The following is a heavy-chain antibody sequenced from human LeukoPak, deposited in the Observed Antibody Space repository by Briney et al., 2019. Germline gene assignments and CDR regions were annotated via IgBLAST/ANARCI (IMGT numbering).Heavy chain of an antibody. CDR1: GFTFSSYT. CDR2: ITSSSIYI. J-gene: IGHJ5*02. CDR3: ARDVIGVRGRGYSYGYRFDP. Sequence: GGSLRLSCAASGFTFSSYTMNWVRQAPGKGLEWVSSITSSSIYIYYTDSVKGRFTISRDNAKNSLYLQMNSLRAEDTAVYYCARDVIGVRGRGYSYGYRFDPWGQGTLVTVSS. V-gene: IGHV3-21*04. D-gene: IGHD5-18*01.